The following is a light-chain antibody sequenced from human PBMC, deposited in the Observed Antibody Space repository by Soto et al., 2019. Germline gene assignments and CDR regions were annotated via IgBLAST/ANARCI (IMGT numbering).Light chain of an antibody. CDR1: NSDIGAGYD. V-gene: IGLV1-40*01. Sequence: QSVLTQPPSVSGAPGQRVTISCTGSNSDIGAGYDVHWYQQLPGTAPKLVIYANNNRPSGVPDRFSASKSGTSASLAITGLQADDEADYYCQSYDSSLRGVFGTGTKAHRP. J-gene: IGLJ1*01. CDR3: QSYDSSLRGV. CDR2: ANN.